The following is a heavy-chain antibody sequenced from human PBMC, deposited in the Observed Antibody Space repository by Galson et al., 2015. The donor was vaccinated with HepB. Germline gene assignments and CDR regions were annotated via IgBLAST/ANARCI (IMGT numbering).Heavy chain of an antibody. Sequence: SLRLSCAASGFTFSNCAMHWARQAPGKGLEWVAAISNDGKGQHYLDSVKGRWTISRDNSKNTLYLQMNSLRPEDAALYFCARVSDCGGSSCYRSFDFWGQGTMVSAPS. D-gene: IGHD2-21*01. CDR3: ARVSDCGGSSCYRSFDF. V-gene: IGHV3-30*04. J-gene: IGHJ3*01. CDR2: ISNDGKGQ. CDR1: GFTFSNCA.